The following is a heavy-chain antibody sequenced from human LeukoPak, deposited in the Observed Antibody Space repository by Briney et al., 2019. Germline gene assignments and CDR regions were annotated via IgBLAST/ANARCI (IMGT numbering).Heavy chain of an antibody. CDR3: ARALLRKEDYMDV. CDR2: MRNKANSYTT. J-gene: IGHJ6*03. CDR1: GFIFSDHY. V-gene: IGHV3-72*01. D-gene: IGHD1-26*01. Sequence: GGSLRLSCAASGFIFSDHYMDWVRQAPGKGLEWVGRMRNKANSYTTEYAASVEGRFTISRDDSKNSFFLQMHSLKTEDTALYYCARALLRKEDYMDVWGKGTTVTVSS.